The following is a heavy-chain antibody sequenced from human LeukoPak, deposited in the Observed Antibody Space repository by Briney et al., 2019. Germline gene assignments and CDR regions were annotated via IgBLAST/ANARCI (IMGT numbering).Heavy chain of an antibody. D-gene: IGHD6-13*01. CDR3: ARGGIAAAGGDY. CDR1: GYTFTSYD. V-gene: IGHV1-8*01. CDR2: MNPNSGNT. Sequence: ASVKVSCKASGYTFTSYDINWVRQATGQGLEWMGWMNPNSGNTGYAQKFQGRVTMTRNTSTSTAYMELSSLRSEDTAVYYCARGGIAAAGGDYWGQGTLVTVSS. J-gene: IGHJ4*02.